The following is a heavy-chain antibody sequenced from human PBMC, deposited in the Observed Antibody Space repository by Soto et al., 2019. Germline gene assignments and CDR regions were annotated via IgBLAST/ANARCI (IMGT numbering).Heavy chain of an antibody. CDR1: GDSVSSNSAA. D-gene: IGHD3-10*01. CDR3: PKGAGSGENDVFDI. V-gene: IGHV6-1*01. J-gene: IGHJ3*02. CDR2: TYYRSKWYN. Sequence: SQTLSLTCAISGDSVSSNSAAWNWIRQSPSRGLEWLGRTYYRSKWYNDYAVSVKSRITINPDTSKNQFSLQLNSVTPEDTAVYYCPKGAGSGENDVFDIGGKGKMVTVSS.